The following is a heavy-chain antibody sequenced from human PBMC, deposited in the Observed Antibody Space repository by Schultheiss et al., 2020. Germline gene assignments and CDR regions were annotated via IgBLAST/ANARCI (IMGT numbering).Heavy chain of an antibody. J-gene: IGHJ4*02. V-gene: IGHV4-61*08. Sequence: SETLSLTCTVSGGSISSGGYYWSWIRQHPGKGLEWIGYIYYSGSTNYNPSLKSRVTMSVDTSKNQFSLKLSSVTAADTAVYYCAREVSLEMATIGDFDYWGQGTLVTVSS. D-gene: IGHD5-24*01. CDR1: GGSISSGGYY. CDR3: AREVSLEMATIGDFDY. CDR2: IYYSGST.